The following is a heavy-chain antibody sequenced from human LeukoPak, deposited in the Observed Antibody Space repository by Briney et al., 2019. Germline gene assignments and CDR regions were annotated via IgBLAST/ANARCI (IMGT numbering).Heavy chain of an antibody. D-gene: IGHD6-19*01. V-gene: IGHV3-64D*09. CDR2: ISSNGGST. CDR3: VKIGDSGVWWGSSYFDY. J-gene: IGHJ4*02. CDR1: GFTFSSYA. Sequence: GGSLRLSCSASGFTFSSYAMHWVRQAPGKGLEYVSAISSNGGSTYYADSVKGRFTISRDNSKNTLYLQMSSLKTEDTAVYYCVKIGDSGVWWGSSYFDYWGQGTLVTVSS.